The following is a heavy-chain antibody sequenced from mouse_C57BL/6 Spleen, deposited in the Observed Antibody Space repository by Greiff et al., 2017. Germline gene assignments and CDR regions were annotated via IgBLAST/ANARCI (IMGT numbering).Heavy chain of an antibody. CDR2: ISSGSSTI. Sequence: EVKVVESGGGLVKPGGSLKLSCAASGFTFSDYGMHWVRQAPEKGLEWVAYISSGSSTIYYADTVKGRFTISRDNAKNTLFLQMTSLRSEDTAMYYCANDGYYWFAYWGQGTLVTVSA. J-gene: IGHJ3*01. V-gene: IGHV5-17*01. D-gene: IGHD2-3*01. CDR1: GFTFSDYG. CDR3: ANDGYYWFAY.